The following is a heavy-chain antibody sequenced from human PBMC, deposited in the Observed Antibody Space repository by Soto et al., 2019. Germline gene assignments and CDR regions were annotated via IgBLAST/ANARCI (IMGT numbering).Heavy chain of an antibody. V-gene: IGHV4-34*01. CDR2: INHSGSP. CDR1: GGSFSGYY. J-gene: IGHJ2*01. CDR3: ARGSYKKRGYSYGYGNWYFDL. Sequence: SETLSLTCAVYGGSFSGYYWSWLRQPPGKGLEWIGEINHSGSPNYNPSLKSRVTISVDTSKNQFSLKLSSVTAADTAVYYCARGSYKKRGYSYGYGNWYFDLWGRGTLVTVSS. D-gene: IGHD5-18*01.